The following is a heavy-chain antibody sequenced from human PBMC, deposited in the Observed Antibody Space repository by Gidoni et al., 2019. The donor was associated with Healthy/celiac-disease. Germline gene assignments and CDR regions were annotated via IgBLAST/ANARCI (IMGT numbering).Heavy chain of an antibody. CDR2: IYHSGST. CDR3: ARDLVEGKGGGFMDV. D-gene: IGHD1-26*01. V-gene: IGHV4-30-2*01. CDR1: GGSISSGGYS. Sequence: QLQLQESGSGLVKPSQTLSLTCAVSGGSISSGGYSWSWIRQPPGKGLEWIGYIYHSGSTYYNPSLKSRVTISVDRSKNQFSLKLSSVTAADTAVYYCARDLVEGKGGGFMDVWGQGTTVTVSS. J-gene: IGHJ6*02.